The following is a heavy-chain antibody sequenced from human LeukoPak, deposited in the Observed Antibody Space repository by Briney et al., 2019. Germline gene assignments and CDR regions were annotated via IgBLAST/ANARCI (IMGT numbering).Heavy chain of an antibody. CDR3: ARDERYSYGDNHYPDLGF. V-gene: IGHV1-2*02. CDR2: INPNSGAT. J-gene: IGHJ4*02. CDR1: GYTFTGYY. D-gene: IGHD4/OR15-4a*01. Sequence: GASVKVSCKASGYTFTGYYLFWVRQAPGQGLEWMGWINPNSGATKYAQKFQGRVTLTRDTSIRTTYMELSGLRSDDTAVYYCARDERYSYGDNHYPDLGFWGQGTPVTVSS.